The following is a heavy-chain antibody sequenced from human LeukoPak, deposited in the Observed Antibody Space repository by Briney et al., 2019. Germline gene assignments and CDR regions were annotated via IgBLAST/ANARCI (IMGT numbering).Heavy chain of an antibody. D-gene: IGHD2-15*01. Sequence: GASVKVSCRASGYTFTGYYMHWVRQAPGQGLEWVGWINPNSGGTNYAQKFQGWVTMTRDTSISTAYMELSRLRSDDTAVYYCARESCSGGSCYSFGLGAFDIWGQGTMVTVSS. V-gene: IGHV1-2*04. J-gene: IGHJ3*02. CDR3: ARESCSGGSCYSFGLGAFDI. CDR1: GYTFTGYY. CDR2: INPNSGGT.